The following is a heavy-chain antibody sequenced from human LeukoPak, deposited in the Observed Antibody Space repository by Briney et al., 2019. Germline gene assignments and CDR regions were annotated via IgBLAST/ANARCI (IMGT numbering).Heavy chain of an antibody. J-gene: IGHJ5*02. V-gene: IGHV1-2*02. CDR3: ARKDIVATSWFDP. D-gene: IGHD5-12*01. CDR1: GYTFTGYY. Sequence: GASVKVSCKASGYTFTGYYMHWVRQAPGQGLEWMGWINPNSGGTNYAQKFQGRVTMTRDTSISTAYMELSRLRSDDTAVYYCARKDIVATSWFDPWGQGTLVTVSS. CDR2: INPNSGGT.